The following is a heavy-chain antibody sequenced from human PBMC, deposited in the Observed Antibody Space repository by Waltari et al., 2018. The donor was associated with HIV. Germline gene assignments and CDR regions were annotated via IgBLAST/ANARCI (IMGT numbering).Heavy chain of an antibody. CDR1: GFSFNTSGWG. J-gene: IGHJ2*01. D-gene: IGHD4-17*01. Sequence: QITLEESGPMLVKPAETLTLTCSFSGFSFNTSGWGVGWIRQPPGKALEWLAIIYWDDDTRYSPRLRNRLSINKGIAQDHVVLTLKSAVPADTAIYYCVHRLLEGPTSLTSWYFDLWGRGTLISVSS. CDR2: IYWDDDT. V-gene: IGHV2-5*02. CDR3: VHRLLEGPTSLTSWYFDL.